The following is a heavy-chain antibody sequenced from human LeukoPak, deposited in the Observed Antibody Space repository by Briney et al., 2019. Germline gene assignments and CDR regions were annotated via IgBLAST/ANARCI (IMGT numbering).Heavy chain of an antibody. V-gene: IGHV3-33*01. CDR1: GFTFSSYG. J-gene: IGHJ3*02. D-gene: IGHD3-16*01. CDR2: ILNDGSQE. CDR3: ARDDALGDNALDI. Sequence: PGGSLRLSCAASGFTFSSYGTHWVRQAPGKGLEWVAVILNDGSQEKYADSVKGRFTISRDKSKNTLFLQMNSLRAEDTAVYYCARDDALGDNALDIWGQGTMVTVSS.